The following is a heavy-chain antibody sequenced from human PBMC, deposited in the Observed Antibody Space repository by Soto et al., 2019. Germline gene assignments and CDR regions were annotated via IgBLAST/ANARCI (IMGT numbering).Heavy chain of an antibody. CDR1: GYSFTSYW. Sequence: PGESLKISCKGSGYSFTSYWIGWVRQMPGKGLEWMGIIYPGDSDTRYSPSFQGHVTISADKSVSTAYLQWRSLKASVTAMYYCARHKRDRGSFDIWGQGTMVTVSS. CDR3: ARHKRDRGSFDI. J-gene: IGHJ3*02. CDR2: IYPGDSDT. D-gene: IGHD3-10*01. V-gene: IGHV5-51*01.